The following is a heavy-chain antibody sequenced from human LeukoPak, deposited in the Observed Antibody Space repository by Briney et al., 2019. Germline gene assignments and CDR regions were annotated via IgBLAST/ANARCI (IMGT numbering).Heavy chain of an antibody. CDR1: GFTFSSYW. Sequence: PGGSLRLSCAASGFTFSSYWMSWVRQAPGKGLEWVANIKQDGSEKYYVDSVKGRFTISRDNAKNSLYLQMNSLRAEDTAVYYCARVYYYDSSGYAIDYWGQGTLLTVSS. D-gene: IGHD3-22*01. CDR3: ARVYYYDSSGYAIDY. CDR2: IKQDGSEK. J-gene: IGHJ4*02. V-gene: IGHV3-7*01.